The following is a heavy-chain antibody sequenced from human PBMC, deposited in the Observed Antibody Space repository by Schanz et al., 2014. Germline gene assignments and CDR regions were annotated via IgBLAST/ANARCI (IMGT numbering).Heavy chain of an antibody. D-gene: IGHD3-10*01. Sequence: QVQLVQSAPEVKKPGASVKVSCKASGYSFTTYGLNWVRQAPGQGPEWMGIINPSGGSTSYAQKFQGRVTMTRDTSTSTVYMELSSLISDDTAVYYCVRDAGWAFGDYHGMDVWGQGTSVTVSS. J-gene: IGHJ6*02. CDR1: GYSFTTYG. V-gene: IGHV1-46*01. CDR2: INPSGGST. CDR3: VRDAGWAFGDYHGMDV.